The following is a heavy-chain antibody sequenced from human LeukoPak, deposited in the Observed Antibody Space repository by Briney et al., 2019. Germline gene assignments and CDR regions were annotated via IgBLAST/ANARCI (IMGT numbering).Heavy chain of an antibody. V-gene: IGHV1-2*02. CDR1: GYTFTGYY. D-gene: IGHD3-22*01. J-gene: IGHJ4*02. CDR3: ARDLYYDSSGYYTGYFDY. Sequence: ASVKVSCKASGYTFTGYYMHWVRQAPGQGLEWMGWINPNSGGTNYAQKFQGRVTMTRDTSISTAYMELSRLRSDDTAVYYCARDLYYDSSGYYTGYFDYWGRGTLVTVSS. CDR2: INPNSGGT.